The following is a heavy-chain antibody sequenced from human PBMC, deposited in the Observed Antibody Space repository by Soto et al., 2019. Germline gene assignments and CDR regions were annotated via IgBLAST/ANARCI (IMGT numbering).Heavy chain of an antibody. CDR2: ISYDGSNK. J-gene: IGHJ6*02. CDR3: AKGPAIVLVPAAMNYYYGMDV. Sequence: QVQLVESGGGVVQPGRSLRLSCAASGFTFSSYGMHWVRQAPGKGLEWVAVISYDGSNKYYADSVKGRFPISRDNSKNXLXLXXNSLRAEDTAVYYCAKGPAIVLVPAAMNYYYGMDVWGQGTTVTVSS. CDR1: GFTFSSYG. V-gene: IGHV3-30*18. D-gene: IGHD2-2*01.